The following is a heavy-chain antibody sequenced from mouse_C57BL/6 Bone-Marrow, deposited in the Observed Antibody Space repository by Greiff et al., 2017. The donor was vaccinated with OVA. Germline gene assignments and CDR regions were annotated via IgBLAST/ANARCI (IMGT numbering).Heavy chain of an antibody. Sequence: EVQGVESGGDLVKPGGSLKLSCAASGFTFSSYGMSWVRQTPDKRLEWVATISSGGSYTYYPDSVKGRFTISRDNAKNTLYLQMSSLKSEDTAMYYCASYGSSSYWGQGTTLTVSS. J-gene: IGHJ2*01. CDR2: ISSGGSYT. V-gene: IGHV5-6*01. CDR1: GFTFSSYG. CDR3: ASYGSSSY. D-gene: IGHD1-1*01.